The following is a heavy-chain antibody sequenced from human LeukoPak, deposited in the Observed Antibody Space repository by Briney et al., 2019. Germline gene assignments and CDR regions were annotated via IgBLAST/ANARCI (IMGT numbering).Heavy chain of an antibody. CDR1: GYTFTSYY. J-gene: IGHJ4*02. Sequence: ASVKVSCKASGYTFTSYYMHWVRQAPGQGLEWMGIINPSGGSTSYAQKFQGRVTMTRDMSTSTVYMELSSLRSEDTAVYYCARATYYYDSSGYILGYDLYYFDYGGQGTLVTVSS. D-gene: IGHD3-22*01. V-gene: IGHV1-46*01. CDR2: INPSGGST. CDR3: ARATYYYDSSGYILGYDLYYFDY.